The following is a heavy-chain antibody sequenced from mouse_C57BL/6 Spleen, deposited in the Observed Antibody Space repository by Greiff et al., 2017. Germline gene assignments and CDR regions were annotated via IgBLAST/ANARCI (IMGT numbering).Heavy chain of an antibody. CDR1: GFSLTSYG. CDR3: AEAGCPIYSDSVYAMDY. D-gene: IGHD2-4*01. J-gene: IGHJ4*01. CDR2: IWGDGGT. V-gene: IGHV2-3*01. Sequence: VQLVESGPGLVAPSQSLSITCTVSGFSLTSYGVSWVSQPPGKGLEWLGVIWGDGGTNDHSALISRLSISKDNSKSQVFLKLTSLQTHGTTTYYGAEAGCPIYSDSVYAMDYWGQGTSVTVSS.